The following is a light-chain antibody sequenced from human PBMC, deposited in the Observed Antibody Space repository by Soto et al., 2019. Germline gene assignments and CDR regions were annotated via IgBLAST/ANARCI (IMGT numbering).Light chain of an antibody. V-gene: IGKV3-20*01. CDR2: GAS. CDR1: QSVSSS. J-gene: IGKJ1*01. Sequence: EIGLTQSPGTLSLSPGERATLSCRASQSVSSSLAWYQQKPGQAPRLLIYGASSRATGIPDRFSGSGSGPDFTLTISRLEPEDFAVYFCQHYGSSRTFGQGTKVDIK. CDR3: QHYGSSRT.